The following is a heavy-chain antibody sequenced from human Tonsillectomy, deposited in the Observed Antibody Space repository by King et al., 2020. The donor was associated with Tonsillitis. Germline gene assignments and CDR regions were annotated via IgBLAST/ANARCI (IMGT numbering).Heavy chain of an antibody. Sequence: VQLVESGGGLVKPGGSLRLSCAASGFTFSSYSMNWVRQAPGKGLEWVSSISSNSSYIYYADSVKGRFTISRDNAKNSLYLQMNSLRAEDTAIYYCARGRAAARSRDYYMDVWGKGTTVTVSS. CDR1: GFTFSSYS. J-gene: IGHJ6*03. D-gene: IGHD6-13*01. CDR2: ISSNSSYI. V-gene: IGHV3-21*01. CDR3: ARGRAAARSRDYYMDV.